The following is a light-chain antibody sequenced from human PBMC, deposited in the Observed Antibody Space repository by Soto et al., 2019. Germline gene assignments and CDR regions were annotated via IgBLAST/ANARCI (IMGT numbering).Light chain of an antibody. CDR1: SSDVGSYNL. J-gene: IGLJ2*01. V-gene: IGLV2-23*03. CDR2: EGS. Sequence: QSALTQPASVSGSPGQSITISCTGTSSDVGSYNLVSWYQQHPGIAPKLMIYEGSKRPSGVSNRFSGSKSGNPASLTISGLQADDEADYYCCSYAGSSTFVVFGGVTKLTV. CDR3: CSYAGSSTFVV.